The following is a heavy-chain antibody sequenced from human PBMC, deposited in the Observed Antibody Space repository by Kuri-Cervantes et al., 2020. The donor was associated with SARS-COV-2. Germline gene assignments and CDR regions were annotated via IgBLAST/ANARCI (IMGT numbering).Heavy chain of an antibody. Sequence: GESLKISCTASGFTFGDYAMSWVRQALGKGLEWVSAISGSGGSTYYADSVKGRFTISRDNSKNTLYLQMNSLRAEDTAVYYCAKLPHYQLLPGDAFDIWGQGTMVTVSS. CDR3: AKLPHYQLLPGDAFDI. CDR2: ISGSGGST. D-gene: IGHD2-2*01. CDR1: GFTFGDYA. J-gene: IGHJ3*02. V-gene: IGHV3-23*01.